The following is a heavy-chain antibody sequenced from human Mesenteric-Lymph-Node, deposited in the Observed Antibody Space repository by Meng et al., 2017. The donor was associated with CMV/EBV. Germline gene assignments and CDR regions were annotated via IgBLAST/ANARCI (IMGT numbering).Heavy chain of an antibody. CDR3: AKAVELRTWQVEY. J-gene: IGHJ4*02. CDR1: GFTFSSYA. CDR2: ISGSGGST. Sequence: ASGFTFSSYAMTWVRQAPGKGLEWVSVISGSGGSTYYADSVKGRFTISRDNSKSTLYLQMNGLRADDTAVYYCAKAVELRTWQVEYWGQGTLVTVSS. V-gene: IGHV3-23*01. D-gene: IGHD1-1*01.